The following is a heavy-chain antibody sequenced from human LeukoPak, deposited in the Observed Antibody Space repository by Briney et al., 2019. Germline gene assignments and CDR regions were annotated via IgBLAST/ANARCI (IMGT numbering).Heavy chain of an antibody. CDR1: GYTFTGYY. V-gene: IGHV1-2*02. D-gene: IGHD6-13*01. J-gene: IGHJ4*02. Sequence: ASVKVSCKASGYTFTGYYMHWVRQAPGQGLEWMGWINPNSGGTNYAQKFQGRVTMTRDTSISTAYMELSRLRSDDTAVYYCASSRFLPAAADPYYFDYWGQGTLVTVSS. CDR3: ASSRFLPAAADPYYFDY. CDR2: INPNSGGT.